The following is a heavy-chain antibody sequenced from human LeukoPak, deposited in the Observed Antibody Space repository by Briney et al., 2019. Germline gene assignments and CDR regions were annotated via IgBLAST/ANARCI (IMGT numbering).Heavy chain of an antibody. Sequence: GGSLRLSCAASGFTFSSYSINWVRQAPGKGLEWVSSISSSSSYIYYADSVKGRFTISRDNAKNSLYLQMNSLRAEDTAVYYCATGRSTEGFDYWGQGTLVTVSS. D-gene: IGHD1-14*01. J-gene: IGHJ4*02. CDR1: GFTFSSYS. CDR2: ISSSSSYI. V-gene: IGHV3-21*01. CDR3: ATGRSTEGFDY.